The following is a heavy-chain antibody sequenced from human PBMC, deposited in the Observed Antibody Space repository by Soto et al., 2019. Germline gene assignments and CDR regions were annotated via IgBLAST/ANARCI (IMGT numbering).Heavy chain of an antibody. CDR2: ISYDGSDK. CDR1: GFTFSSYA. V-gene: IGHV3-30-3*01. D-gene: IGHD6-19*01. CDR3: ARDVDGRRAVAGTFDY. J-gene: IGHJ4*02. Sequence: GGSLRLSCPASGFTFSSYAMHWVRQAPAKGLEWVAVISYDGSDKSYADSVKGRFTISRDNSKNTLYLQMNSLRAEDTAVYYCARDVDGRRAVAGTFDYWGQGTLVTVSS.